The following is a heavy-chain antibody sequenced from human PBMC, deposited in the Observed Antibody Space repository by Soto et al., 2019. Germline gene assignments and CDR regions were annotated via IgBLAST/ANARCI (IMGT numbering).Heavy chain of an antibody. D-gene: IGHD3-22*01. V-gene: IGHV1-46*03. Sequence: VQLVQSGAEVKRPGASVKISCKASGDTLSTYYMHWARQAPGQGLEWMGIINPRSGKTNYPQKAQCRGTMARDTSTDTVSMELSTLRSEDTAMYYCARGVGYSDSSGYPFDYWGQGTLVTVSS. J-gene: IGHJ4*02. CDR2: INPRSGKT. CDR3: ARGVGYSDSSGYPFDY. CDR1: GDTLSTYY.